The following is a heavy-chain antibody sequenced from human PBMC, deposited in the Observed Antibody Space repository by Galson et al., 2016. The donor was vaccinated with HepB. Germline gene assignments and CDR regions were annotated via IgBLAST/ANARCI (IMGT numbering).Heavy chain of an antibody. CDR2: ISANSGNT. Sequence: SVKVSCKAPGYRFFTYGISWVRQAPGQGLEWLGWISANSGNTIYAQKFQDRVTMTRDTSASTVYMDLRSLRSDDTAVYYCARGHNGFAGYWGQGTLVIVSS. CDR1: GYRFFTYG. V-gene: IGHV1-18*04. D-gene: IGHD2-8*01. CDR3: ARGHNGFAGY. J-gene: IGHJ4*02.